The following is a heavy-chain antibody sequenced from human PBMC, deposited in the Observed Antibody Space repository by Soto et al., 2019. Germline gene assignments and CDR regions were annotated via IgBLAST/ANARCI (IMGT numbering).Heavy chain of an antibody. D-gene: IGHD2-15*01. Sequence: PSQTLSLTCAISGDSVSSNSAAWNWIRQSPSRGLEWLGRTYYRSRWYNDYAVSVKSRITINPDTSKNQFSLQLNSVTPEDTAVYYCARDHRKLQYYYYGMDVWGQGTTVTVSS. J-gene: IGHJ6*02. CDR2: TYYRSRWYN. V-gene: IGHV6-1*01. CDR3: ARDHRKLQYYYYGMDV. CDR1: GDSVSSNSAA.